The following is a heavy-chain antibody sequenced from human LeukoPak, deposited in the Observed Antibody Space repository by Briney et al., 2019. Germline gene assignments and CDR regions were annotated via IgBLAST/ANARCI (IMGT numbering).Heavy chain of an antibody. CDR2: MNPNSGNT. D-gene: IGHD5-18*01. J-gene: IGHJ4*02. CDR1: GYTFTSYD. Sequence: ASVKVSCKASGYTFTSYDINWVRQATGQGLEWMGWMNPNSGNTGYAQKFQGRVTMTRNTSISTAYTELSSLRSEDTAVYYCARESIQLWTGADYWGQGTLVTVSS. CDR3: ARESIQLWTGADY. V-gene: IGHV1-8*01.